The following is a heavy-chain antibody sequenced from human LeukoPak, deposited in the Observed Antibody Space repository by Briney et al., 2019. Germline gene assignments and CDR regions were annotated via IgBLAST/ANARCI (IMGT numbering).Heavy chain of an antibody. Sequence: ASVKVSCKASGYTFTSYGISWVRQAPGQGLEWMGWISAYNGNTNYAQKLQGRATMTTDTSTSTAYMELRSLRSDDTAVYYCARARGGDYDFWSGYYPLNYYYYYMDVWGKGTTVTVSS. CDR3: ARARGGDYDFWSGYYPLNYYYYYMDV. CDR2: ISAYNGNT. D-gene: IGHD3-3*01. J-gene: IGHJ6*03. V-gene: IGHV1-18*01. CDR1: GYTFTSYG.